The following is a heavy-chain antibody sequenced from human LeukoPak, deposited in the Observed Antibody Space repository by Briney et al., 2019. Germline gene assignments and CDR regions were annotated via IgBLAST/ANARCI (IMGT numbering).Heavy chain of an antibody. CDR3: ARTYCTGTSCYGGVDP. CDR2: INPSGGST. J-gene: IGHJ5*02. V-gene: IGHV1-46*01. D-gene: IGHD2-2*01. CDR1: GYTFTIYY. Sequence: ASVTVSCTASGYTFTIYYMHWVRQAPGQGLEWMGIINPSGGSTSYAQKFQGRVTMTRDMSTSTVYMELSSLRSEDTAVYYCARTYCTGTSCYGGVDPWGQGTLVTVSS.